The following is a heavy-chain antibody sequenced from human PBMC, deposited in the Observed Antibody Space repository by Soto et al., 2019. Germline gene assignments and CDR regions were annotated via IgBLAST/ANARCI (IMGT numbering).Heavy chain of an antibody. J-gene: IGHJ4*02. CDR1: GFSLSTSGVG. D-gene: IGHD4-17*01. Sequence: QITLKESGPTLVKPTQTLTLTCTFSGFSLSTSGVGVGWIRQPPGKALEWLALIYWDDDKRYSPSLKSRLTIXKXXSKNQVVLTMTNMDPVDTATYYCAHTFYGGTPIDYWGQGTLVTVSS. CDR3: AHTFYGGTPIDY. CDR2: IYWDDDK. V-gene: IGHV2-5*02.